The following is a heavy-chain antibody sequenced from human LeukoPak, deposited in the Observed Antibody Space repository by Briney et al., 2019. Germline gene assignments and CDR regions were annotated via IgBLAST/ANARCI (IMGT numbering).Heavy chain of an antibody. Sequence: GGSLRLSCAASGFTFSSYAMSWVRQAPGKGLEWVSAISGSGGSTYYADSVKGRFTISRDNSKNTLYLQMNSLRAEDTAVYYCARGMYYYDSSGYYNWFDPWGQGTLVTVSS. V-gene: IGHV3-23*01. CDR3: ARGMYYYDSSGYYNWFDP. CDR1: GFTFSSYA. J-gene: IGHJ5*02. CDR2: ISGSGGST. D-gene: IGHD3-22*01.